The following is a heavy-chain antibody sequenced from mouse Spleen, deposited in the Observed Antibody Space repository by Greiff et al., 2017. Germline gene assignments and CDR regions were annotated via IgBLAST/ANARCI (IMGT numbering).Heavy chain of an antibody. CDR3: ARRETGTRAWFAY. D-gene: IGHD4-1*01. CDR1: GYTFTSYW. Sequence: QVQLKQPGAELVRPGSSVKLSCKASGYTFTSYWMHWVKQRPIQGLEWIGNIDPSDSETHYNQKFKDKATLTVDKSSSTAYMQLSSLTSEDSAVYCCARRETGTRAWFAYWGQGTLVTVSA. J-gene: IGHJ3*01. CDR2: IDPSDSET. V-gene: IGHV1-52*01.